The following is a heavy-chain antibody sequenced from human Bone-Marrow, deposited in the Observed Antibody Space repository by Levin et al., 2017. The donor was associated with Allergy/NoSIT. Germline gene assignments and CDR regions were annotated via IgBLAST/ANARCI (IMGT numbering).Heavy chain of an antibody. J-gene: IGHJ4*02. Sequence: KSGESLKISCKGSGYPFVSYWIGWVRQKPGKGLEWMGIIYPTDSTTRYSPSFQGQVTISADKSTSTAYLQWRSLKASDTAMYYCARHMPYTSGPIDYWGQGTLVTVSP. CDR2: IYPTDSTT. CDR1: GYPFVSYW. D-gene: IGHD6-19*01. V-gene: IGHV5-51*01. CDR3: ARHMPYTSGPIDY.